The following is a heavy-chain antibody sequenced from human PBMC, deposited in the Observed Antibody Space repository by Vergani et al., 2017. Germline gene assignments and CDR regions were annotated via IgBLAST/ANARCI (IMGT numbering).Heavy chain of an antibody. CDR3: AKDVIRGYSGYDY. D-gene: IGHD5-12*01. CDR1: GFTFSSYA. CDR2: ISGSGGST. V-gene: IGHV3-23*01. J-gene: IGHJ4*02. Sequence: EVQLLESGGGLVQPGGSLRLSCAVSGFTFSSYAMSWVRQAPGKGLEWVSAISGSGGSTYYADSVKGRFTISRDNSKNTLYLQMNSLRAEDTAVYYCAKDVIRGYSGYDYWGQGTLVTVSS.